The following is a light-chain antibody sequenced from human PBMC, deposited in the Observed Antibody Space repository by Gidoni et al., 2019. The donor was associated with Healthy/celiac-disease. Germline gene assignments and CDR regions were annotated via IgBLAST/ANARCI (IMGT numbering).Light chain of an antibody. Sequence: DIQMTQSPSSLSASVGDRVTITCQASQDISNCLNWYQQKPGKAPKLLIYDATNLETGVPSRFSGGGSGTDFTLTISSLQPEDFATYFCQQYDNLPWTFGQXTRVDI. CDR3: QQYDNLPWT. V-gene: IGKV1-33*01. CDR1: QDISNC. CDR2: DAT. J-gene: IGKJ1*01.